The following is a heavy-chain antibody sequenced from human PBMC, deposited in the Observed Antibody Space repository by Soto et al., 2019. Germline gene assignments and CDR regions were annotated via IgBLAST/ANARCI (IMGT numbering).Heavy chain of an antibody. D-gene: IGHD3-9*01. Sequence: QVQLQESGPGLVKPSQTLSLTCTVSGDSITSAAYYWTWIRQLPGKGLEWIGYIYYIGTTYYNPSLESRVSISLDKSKNQFSLRLSSVSAADTAVYNCARETGYYGGYNWFDPWGQGILVTVSS. J-gene: IGHJ5*02. V-gene: IGHV4-31*03. CDR2: IYYIGTT. CDR3: ARETGYYGGYNWFDP. CDR1: GDSITSAAYY.